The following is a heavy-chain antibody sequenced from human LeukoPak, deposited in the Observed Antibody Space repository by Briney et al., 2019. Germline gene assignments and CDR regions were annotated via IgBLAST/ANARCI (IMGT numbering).Heavy chain of an antibody. D-gene: IGHD2-21*02. V-gene: IGHV4-34*01. J-gene: IGHJ3*02. Sequence: KPSETLSLTCAVYGGSFSGYYWSWIRQPPGKGLEWIWEINHSGSTNYNPSLKSRVTISVDTSKSQFSLKLSSVTAADTAVYYCARDWAVTAAAGAFDIWGQGTMVTVSS. CDR1: GGSFSGYY. CDR2: INHSGST. CDR3: ARDWAVTAAAGAFDI.